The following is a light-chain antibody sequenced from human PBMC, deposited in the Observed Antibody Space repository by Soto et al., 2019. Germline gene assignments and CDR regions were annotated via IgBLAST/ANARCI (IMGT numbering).Light chain of an antibody. V-gene: IGLV2-23*02. J-gene: IGLJ1*01. CDR3: CSNGGASTTYV. CDR1: SSDVGNYNL. CDR2: EVN. Sequence: QSALTQPASVSGSPGKSITLSCTGTSSDVGNYNLVSWYQQHPGKASKLMIYEVNKRPSGVSNRFSGSKSGNTASLTISGLQAEDEADYYCCSNGGASTTYVFGSGTKVTVL.